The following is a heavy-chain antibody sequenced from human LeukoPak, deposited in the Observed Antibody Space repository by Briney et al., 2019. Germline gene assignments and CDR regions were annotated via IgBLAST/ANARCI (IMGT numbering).Heavy chain of an antibody. V-gene: IGHV4-61*02. CDR1: GGSSSSGSYY. CDR2: IYTSGST. Sequence: SQTLSLTCTVSGGSSSSGSYYWSWIRQPAGKGLEWIGRIYTSGSTNYNPSLKSRVTISVDTSKNQFSLKLSSVTAADTAMYYCARDVPYNDYWSFDLWGRGTLVTVSS. D-gene: IGHD3-3*01. J-gene: IGHJ2*01. CDR3: ARDVPYNDYWSFDL.